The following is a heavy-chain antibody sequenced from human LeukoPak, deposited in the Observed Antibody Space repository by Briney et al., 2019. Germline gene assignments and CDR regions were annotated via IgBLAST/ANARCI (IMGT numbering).Heavy chain of an antibody. D-gene: IGHD3-22*01. J-gene: IGHJ4*02. Sequence: PSETLSLTCTVSGGSISSYYWSWIRQPPGKGLEWIGYIYYSGSTNYNPSLKSRVTISVDTSKNQFSLKLSSVTAADTAVYYCARVLPDYYDSSGYSGGVGFDYWGQGTLVTVSS. V-gene: IGHV4-59*01. CDR1: GGSISSYY. CDR3: ARVLPDYYDSSGYSGGVGFDY. CDR2: IYYSGST.